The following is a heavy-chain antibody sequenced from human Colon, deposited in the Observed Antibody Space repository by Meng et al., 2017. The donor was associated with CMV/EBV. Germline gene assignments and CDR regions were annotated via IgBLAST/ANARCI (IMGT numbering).Heavy chain of an antibody. CDR2: IRYDGIYE. CDR1: GFSFAAFS. D-gene: IGHD6-13*01. J-gene: IGHJ4*02. CDR3: VRGATSGTQYFDS. Sequence: GESLMISCAASGFSFAAFSMHWVRHSPDKGLEWVARIRYDGIYERYEHSVEGRFSISRDNFKGLLSLQMIDLRPDDTGVYFCVRGATSGTQYFDSWGRGTVVTVSS. V-gene: IGHV3-30*02.